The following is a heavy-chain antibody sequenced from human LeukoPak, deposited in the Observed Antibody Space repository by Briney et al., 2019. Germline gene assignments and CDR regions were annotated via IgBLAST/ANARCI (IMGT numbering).Heavy chain of an antibody. V-gene: IGHV1-2*02. D-gene: IGHD2-15*01. Sequence: ASVKVSCKASGYTFTGYYIHWVRQAPGQGLEWMGWINPNSGDTNYAQKFQGRVTMTRDTSISTTYMELSRLRSDDTAVYYCARDVCSGGSCYSNSWGQGTLVTVSS. CDR1: GYTFTGYY. J-gene: IGHJ4*02. CDR3: ARDVCSGGSCYSNS. CDR2: INPNSGDT.